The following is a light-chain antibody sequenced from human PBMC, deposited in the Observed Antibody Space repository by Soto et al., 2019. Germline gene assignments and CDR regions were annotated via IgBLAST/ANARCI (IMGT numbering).Light chain of an antibody. Sequence: DIQMTQSPSSVSASVGDRVTITCRASQASVGWVTWYQQKPGRAPTALIYGATLLHSGVPRRFSGSASGTEFTLTITSLPAEDFATYYCQQATSFPPVRAFGGGTKV. CDR3: QQATSFPPVRA. CDR1: QASVGW. V-gene: IGKV1-12*01. CDR2: GAT. J-gene: IGKJ4*01.